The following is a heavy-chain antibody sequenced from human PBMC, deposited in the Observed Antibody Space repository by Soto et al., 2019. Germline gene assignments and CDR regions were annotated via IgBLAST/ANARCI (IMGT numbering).Heavy chain of an antibody. D-gene: IGHD5-18*01. CDR2: ISGSGGST. CDR1: GFTFSSYA. CDR3: AKGRPGIRTAMVDY. Sequence: LRLSCAASGFTFSSYAMSWVRQAPGKGLEWVSAISGSGGSTYYADSVKGRFTISRDNSKNTLYLQMNSLRAEDTAVYYCAKGRPGIRTAMVDYWGQGTLVTVSS. V-gene: IGHV3-23*01. J-gene: IGHJ4*02.